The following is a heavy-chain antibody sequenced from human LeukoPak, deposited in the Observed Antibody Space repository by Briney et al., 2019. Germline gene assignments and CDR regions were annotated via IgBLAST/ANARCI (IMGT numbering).Heavy chain of an antibody. J-gene: IGHJ4*02. CDR2: IYYSGSS. CDR3: ARNRDGYNSFDY. Sequence: SETLSLTCTVSGGSINNGGYYWSWIRQHPGKGLEWIGYIYYSGSSYYNPSLRSRVPISVDTSKNHFSLKLSSVTAADTAVYYCARNRDGYNSFDYWGQGTLVTVSS. CDR1: GGSINNGGYY. D-gene: IGHD5-24*01. V-gene: IGHV4-31*03.